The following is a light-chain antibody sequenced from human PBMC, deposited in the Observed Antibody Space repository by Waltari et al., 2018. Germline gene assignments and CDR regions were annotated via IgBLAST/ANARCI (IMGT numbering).Light chain of an antibody. CDR2: DAS. CDR3: QQYNRWPPIT. Sequence: EIVMTQSPATLSVSPGETAPLSCRASQSVSSNMAWYQKKPGQAPRLLIYDASTRATSIPAKFRGSGSGTEFTLTISSLQSEDFAVYYCQQYNRWPPITFGHGTRLEIK. J-gene: IGKJ5*01. CDR1: QSVSSN. V-gene: IGKV3-15*01.